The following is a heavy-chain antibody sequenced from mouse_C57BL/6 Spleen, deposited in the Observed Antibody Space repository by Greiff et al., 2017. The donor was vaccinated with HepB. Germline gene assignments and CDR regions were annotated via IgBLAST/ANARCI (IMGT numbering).Heavy chain of an antibody. Sequence: EVKLVESGGGLVKPGGSLKLSCAASGFTFSSYAMSWVRQTPEKRLEWVATISDGGSYTYYPDNVKGRFTISRDNAKNNLYLQMSHLKSEDTAMYYCARGMDDFLFAYWGQGTLVTVSA. V-gene: IGHV5-4*03. CDR1: GFTFSSYA. CDR3: ARGMDDFLFAY. CDR2: ISDGGSYT. J-gene: IGHJ3*01. D-gene: IGHD2-4*01.